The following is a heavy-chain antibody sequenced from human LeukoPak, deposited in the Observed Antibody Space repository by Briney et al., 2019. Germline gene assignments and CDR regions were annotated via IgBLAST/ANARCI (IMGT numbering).Heavy chain of an antibody. J-gene: IGHJ5*02. CDR3: ARLRITMVRGVIMANWFDP. CDR2: IYPGDSDT. V-gene: IGHV5-51*01. Sequence: GESLKISCKGSGYSFTSYWIGWVRQMPRKGLEWMGIIYPGDSDTRYSPSFQGQVTISADKSISTAYLQWSSLKASDTAMYYCARLRITMVRGVIMANWFDPWGQGTLVTVSS. CDR1: GYSFTSYW. D-gene: IGHD3-10*01.